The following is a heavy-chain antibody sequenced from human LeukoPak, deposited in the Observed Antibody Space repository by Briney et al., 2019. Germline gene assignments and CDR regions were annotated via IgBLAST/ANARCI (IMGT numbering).Heavy chain of an antibody. Sequence: SETLSLTCTVSGGSISSGSYYWSWIRQPAGKGLEWIGRIYTSGSTNYNPSLKSRVTISVDTSKNQFSLKLSSVTAADTAVYYCARVRGIAAAGTSSRFDYWGQGTLVTVSS. CDR3: ARVRGIAAAGTSSRFDY. J-gene: IGHJ4*02. CDR1: GGSISSGSYY. D-gene: IGHD6-13*01. V-gene: IGHV4-61*02. CDR2: IYTSGST.